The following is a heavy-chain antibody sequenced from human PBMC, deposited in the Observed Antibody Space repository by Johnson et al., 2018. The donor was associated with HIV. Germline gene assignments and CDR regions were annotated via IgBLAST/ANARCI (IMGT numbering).Heavy chain of an antibody. V-gene: IGHV3-30*04. Sequence: QVQLVESGGGVVQPGRSLRLSCAASGFTFSSYAMHWVRQAPGKGLEWVAVISYDGSNKYYTESVKGRFTISRDNSKNRLYLQMNSLRAEDTAVYFCARGVKQQLSVVDAFDIWGQGTMVIVSS. J-gene: IGHJ3*02. CDR3: ARGVKQQLSVVDAFDI. D-gene: IGHD1-1*01. CDR1: GFTFSSYA. CDR2: ISYDGSNK.